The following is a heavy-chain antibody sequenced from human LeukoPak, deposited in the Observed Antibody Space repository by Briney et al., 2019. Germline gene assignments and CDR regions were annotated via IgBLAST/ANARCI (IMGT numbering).Heavy chain of an antibody. CDR3: ARASGGSGSYPLDY. CDR1: GFTFSSYS. Sequence: GGSLRLSCAASGFTFSSYSMNWVRQAPGKGLEWVSSISSSSGYIYYADSVKGRFTISRDNAKNSLYLQMNSLRAEDTAVYYCARASGGSGSYPLDYWGQGTLVTVSS. CDR2: ISSSSGYI. V-gene: IGHV3-21*01. D-gene: IGHD3-10*01. J-gene: IGHJ4*02.